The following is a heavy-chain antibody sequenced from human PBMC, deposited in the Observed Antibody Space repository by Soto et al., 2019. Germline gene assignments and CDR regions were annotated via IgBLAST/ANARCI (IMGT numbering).Heavy chain of an antibody. CDR1: GGSISSSNW. J-gene: IGHJ6*02. CDR3: ARDRAVAGTHYYYYGMDV. Sequence: QVQLQESGPGLVKPSGTLSLTCAVSGGSISSSNWWSWVRQPPGKGLEWIGEIYHSGSTNYNPSLKSRVTISVDKSKNQFSLKLSSVTAADTAVYYCARDRAVAGTHYYYYGMDVWGQGTTVTVSS. CDR2: IYHSGST. D-gene: IGHD6-19*01. V-gene: IGHV4-4*02.